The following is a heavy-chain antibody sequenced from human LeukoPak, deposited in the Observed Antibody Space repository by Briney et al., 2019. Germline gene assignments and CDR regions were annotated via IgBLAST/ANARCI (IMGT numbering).Heavy chain of an antibody. CDR1: GFTFSRYL. Sequence: GGSLRLSCAASGFTFSRYLMSWVRQAPGKGLEWVANIKQDGRDKNYVDSVKGRFTISRDNAKNSLYLQMDSLRADDTAVYFCAREDYDFWSGDRARGMDVWGQGTTVTVSS. V-gene: IGHV3-7*01. J-gene: IGHJ6*02. CDR3: AREDYDFWSGDRARGMDV. CDR2: IKQDGRDK. D-gene: IGHD3-3*01.